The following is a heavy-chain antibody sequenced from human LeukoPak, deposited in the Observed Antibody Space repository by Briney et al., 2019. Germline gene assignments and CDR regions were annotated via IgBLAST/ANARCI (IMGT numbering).Heavy chain of an antibody. CDR3: ARDLYSNPTGVDF. D-gene: IGHD4-11*01. V-gene: IGHV4-38-2*02. J-gene: IGHJ4*02. Sequence: PSETLSLTCTVSGYSISSGYFWAWIRQPPGKGLEWIGSIYHSGIIYCNPSLKSRVTISLDTSKNQFSLILTSVTAADTAVYYCARDLYSNPTGVDFWGQGTLVTVSS. CDR1: GYSISSGYF. CDR2: IYHSGII.